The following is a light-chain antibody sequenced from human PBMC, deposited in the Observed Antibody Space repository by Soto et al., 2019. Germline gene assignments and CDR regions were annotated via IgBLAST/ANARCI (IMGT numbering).Light chain of an antibody. CDR2: GAS. CDR1: QSVSSNY. J-gene: IGKJ1*01. V-gene: IGKV3-20*01. Sequence: EIVLTQSPVTLSLSAGERATLSCRASQSVSSNYLAWYQQKPGQPPRLLISGASSRATGIPDRFIGSGSGTDFTLTISSLEPEDFAVYYCQHYGRSPPSWTFGQGTKVEIK. CDR3: QHYGRSPPSWT.